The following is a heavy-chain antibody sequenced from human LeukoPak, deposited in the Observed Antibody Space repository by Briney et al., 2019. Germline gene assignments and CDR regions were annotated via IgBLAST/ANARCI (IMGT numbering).Heavy chain of an antibody. J-gene: IGHJ4*02. CDR1: GYTFTSYD. Sequence: ASVKVSCKASGYTFTSYDINWVRQATGQGLEWMGWMNPNSGNTGYAQKFQGRVTITRNTSIGTAYMELSSLRSEDTAVYYCARGREAAAGLGYWGQGTLVTVSS. CDR2: MNPNSGNT. CDR3: ARGREAAAGLGY. D-gene: IGHD6-13*01. V-gene: IGHV1-8*03.